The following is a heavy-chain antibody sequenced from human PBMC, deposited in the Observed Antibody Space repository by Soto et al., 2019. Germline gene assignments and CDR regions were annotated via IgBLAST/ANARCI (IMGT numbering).Heavy chain of an antibody. Sequence: SETLSLTCTVSGGSISSYYWSWIRQPPGKGLEWIGYIYYSGSTNYNPSLKSRVTISVDTSKNQFSLKLSSVTAADTAVYYCARATKTTVTTKGYYYYYMEVWGKGTTVNVSS. D-gene: IGHD4-17*01. CDR3: ARATKTTVTTKGYYYYYMEV. J-gene: IGHJ6*03. CDR1: GGSISSYY. V-gene: IGHV4-59*01. CDR2: IYYSGST.